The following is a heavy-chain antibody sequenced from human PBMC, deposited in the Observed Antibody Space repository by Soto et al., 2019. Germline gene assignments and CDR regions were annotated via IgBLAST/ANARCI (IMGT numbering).Heavy chain of an antibody. Sequence: QLQLQESGSGLVKPSQTLSLTCAVSGGSISSGDYCWSWIRQPAGKGLEWIGYIYNRGGTYYNPSLKSRVTISVDRSKNQFSLKLSSVTAADTAVYYCARVVVAAKGGWFDPWGQGTLVTVSS. CDR1: GGSISSGDYC. V-gene: IGHV4-30-2*01. D-gene: IGHD2-15*01. CDR3: ARVVVAAKGGWFDP. CDR2: IYNRGGT. J-gene: IGHJ5*02.